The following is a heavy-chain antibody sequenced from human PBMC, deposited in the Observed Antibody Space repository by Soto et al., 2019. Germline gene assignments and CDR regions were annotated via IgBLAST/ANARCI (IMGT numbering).Heavy chain of an antibody. J-gene: IGHJ6*02. CDR3: ARGHYDLWSKYYGMDV. V-gene: IGHV1-8*01. CDR2: MNPNSGHT. Sequence: QVQLVQSGAEVKKPGASVKVYCKASGYTFTTYDIYWVRQGTGQGLEWMGWMNPNSGHTGYAQKFQGRVTMTRDTSISAAYMEMSSLRSDDTAVYYCARGHYDLWSKYYGMDVWGQGTTVTVSS. D-gene: IGHD3-3*01. CDR1: GYTFTTYD.